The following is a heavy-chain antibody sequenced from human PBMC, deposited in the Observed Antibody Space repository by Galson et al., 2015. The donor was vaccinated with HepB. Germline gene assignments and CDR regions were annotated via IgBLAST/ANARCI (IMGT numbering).Heavy chain of an antibody. CDR3: TRDKIDKFDH. CDR1: GFSFTNYG. D-gene: IGHD3-22*01. CDR2: FRSKAYGGTI. J-gene: IGHJ4*02. V-gene: IGHV3-49*04. Sequence: SLRLSCAASGFSFTNYGMSWVRQAPGKGLEWVGFFRSKAYGGTIEYAASVKGRFTISRDDSKSIAYLQMNSLKTEDTAVYFCTRDKIDKFDHWGQGTLVIVSS.